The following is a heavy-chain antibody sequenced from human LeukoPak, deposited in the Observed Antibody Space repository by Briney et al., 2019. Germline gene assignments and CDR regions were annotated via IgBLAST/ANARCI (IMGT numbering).Heavy chain of an antibody. V-gene: IGHV3-23*01. CDR3: AKDIQLST. CDR1: GFTFTNYV. J-gene: IGHJ3*01. D-gene: IGHD5-24*01. CDR2: ITGSGDST. Sequence: PGGSLRLSCAASGFTFTNYVMTWVRQAPGRGLEWVSGITGSGDSTFYADSVKGRFTISRGNSKNTLYLQMNSLRAEDTAIYYCAKDIQLSTWGLGTMVTVSS.